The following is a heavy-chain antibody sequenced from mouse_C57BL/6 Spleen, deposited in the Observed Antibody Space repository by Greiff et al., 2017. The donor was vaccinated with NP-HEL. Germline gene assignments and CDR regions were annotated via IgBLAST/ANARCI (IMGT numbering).Heavy chain of an antibody. CDR2: ISDGGSYT. CDR1: GFTFSSYA. J-gene: IGHJ3*01. CDR3: ARDPLFAY. V-gene: IGHV5-4*01. Sequence: EVQGVESGGDLVKPGGSLKLSCAASGFTFSSYAMSWVRQTPEKRLEWVATISDGGSYTYYPDNVKGRFTISRDNAKNNLYLQMSHLKSEDTAMYYCARDPLFAYWGQGTLVTVSA.